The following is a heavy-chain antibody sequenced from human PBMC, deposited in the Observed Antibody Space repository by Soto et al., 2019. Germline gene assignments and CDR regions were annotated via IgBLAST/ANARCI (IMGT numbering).Heavy chain of an antibody. Sequence: SETLSLTCTVSGGSISSYYWSWIRQPPGKGLEWIGYIYYSGSTNYNPSLKSRVTISVDTSKNQFSLKLSSVTAADTAVYYCAREGGAVAGNNWFDPWGQGTLVTVSS. CDR1: GGSISSYY. CDR3: AREGGAVAGNNWFDP. D-gene: IGHD6-19*01. V-gene: IGHV4-59*01. J-gene: IGHJ5*02. CDR2: IYYSGST.